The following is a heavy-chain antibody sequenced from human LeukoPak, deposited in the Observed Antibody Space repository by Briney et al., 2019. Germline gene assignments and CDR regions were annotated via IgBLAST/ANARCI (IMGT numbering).Heavy chain of an antibody. CDR1: GFTFSSSG. CDR2: ISYDGSHK. Sequence: GGSLRLSCAASGFTFSSSGIQWVRQAPGKGLEWVAVISYDGSHKYYADSVKGRFTISRDNSKNTLYLQMNSLRAEDTAVYYCAKWESENAFNFWGQGTMVTVSS. D-gene: IGHD1-26*01. V-gene: IGHV3-30*18. J-gene: IGHJ3*01. CDR3: AKWESENAFNF.